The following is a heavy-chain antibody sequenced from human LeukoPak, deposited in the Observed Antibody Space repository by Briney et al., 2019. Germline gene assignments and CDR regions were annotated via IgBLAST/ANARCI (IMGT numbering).Heavy chain of an antibody. CDR2: FEYGEST. Sequence: TGGSLRLSCAASGFTFSSYWMSWVRQAPGKGLEWIGSFEYGESTYYNPSLKSRVTISVDTSKNQFSLKLSSVTAADTAVYYCARESSRDCRTTSCYEVFDPWGQGTLVTVSS. J-gene: IGHJ5*02. V-gene: IGHV4-39*07. CDR1: GFTFSSYW. D-gene: IGHD2-2*01. CDR3: ARESSRDCRTTSCYEVFDP.